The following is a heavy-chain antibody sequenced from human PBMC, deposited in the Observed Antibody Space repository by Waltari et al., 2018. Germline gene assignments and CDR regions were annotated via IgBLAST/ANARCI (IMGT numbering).Heavy chain of an antibody. CDR2: IRYDGHNK. D-gene: IGHD3-22*01. V-gene: IGHV3-30*02. CDR1: GFIFGSHG. J-gene: IGHJ4*02. CDR3: ARGDSSAYLDN. Sequence: QVQLVESGGGVVQPGGSLCLSCAASGFIFGSHGMHWVRQAPGKGLEWVAFIRYDGHNKYYADSVKGRCTISRDNPKNTLYLQMDSLGPEDTALYYCARGDSSAYLDNWGQGTQVTVSS.